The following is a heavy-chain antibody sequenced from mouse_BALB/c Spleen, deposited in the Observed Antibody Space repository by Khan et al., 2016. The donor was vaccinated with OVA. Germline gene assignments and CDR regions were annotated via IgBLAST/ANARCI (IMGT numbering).Heavy chain of an antibody. CDR3: AREGAYYRSDGWFAY. Sequence: QVQLQQSGTELARPGASVKMSCKASGYTFTSYTMHWVKQRPGQGLEWIGYINPTSTYTNYNQKFKDKATLTADKNSTTAYMQLSSLTSEDSAVYYCAREGAYYRSDGWFAYWGQGTLVTVSA. V-gene: IGHV1-4*01. CDR2: INPTSTYT. CDR1: GYTFTSYT. J-gene: IGHJ3*01. D-gene: IGHD2-14*01.